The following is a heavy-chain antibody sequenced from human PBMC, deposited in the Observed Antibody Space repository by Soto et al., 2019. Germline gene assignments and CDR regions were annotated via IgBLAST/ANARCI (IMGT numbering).Heavy chain of an antibody. CDR3: ASFPVIPGRDSPLIFDN. Sequence: SETLSLTCTVTGDSMNSHYWSWLRQPPGKALEWMGYVYFTGSTNYSPSLESRLTILVDTSKNQFSLKLTSVTAADTAVYYCASFPVIPGRDSPLIFDNWGQGTLVTVSS. CDR1: GDSMNSHY. D-gene: IGHD3-22*01. V-gene: IGHV4-59*08. CDR2: VYFTGST. J-gene: IGHJ4*01.